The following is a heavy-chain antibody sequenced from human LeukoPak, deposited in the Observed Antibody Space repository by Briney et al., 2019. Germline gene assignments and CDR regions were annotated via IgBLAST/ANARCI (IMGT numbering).Heavy chain of an antibody. D-gene: IGHD3-10*01. CDR3: ARALWSTGGPIDY. J-gene: IGHJ4*02. Sequence: ASVNVSCKASGYTFTSYDINWVRQATGQGLEWLGWMNPNSGNTGYAQKFQGRVTMTRNTSISTAYMELSSLRSEDTAVYYCARALWSTGGPIDYWGQGTLVTVSS. V-gene: IGHV1-8*01. CDR1: GYTFTSYD. CDR2: MNPNSGNT.